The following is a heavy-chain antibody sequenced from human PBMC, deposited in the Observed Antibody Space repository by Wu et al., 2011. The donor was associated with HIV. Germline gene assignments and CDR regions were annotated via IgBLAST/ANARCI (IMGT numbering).Heavy chain of an antibody. Sequence: AEVKKPGASVKVSCKASGYTFTGYYVHWVRQAPGQGLEWLGWINPINGGTDYARKFQGRVTMTRDTSISTMYMDLSNLRSDDTALYYCARDHCTSNSCYENHYYGMDAWGQGTTVTVSS. CDR1: GYTFTGYY. J-gene: IGHJ6*02. V-gene: IGHV1-2*02. CDR2: INPINGGT. CDR3: ARDHCTSNSCYENHYYGMDA. D-gene: IGHD2-2*01.